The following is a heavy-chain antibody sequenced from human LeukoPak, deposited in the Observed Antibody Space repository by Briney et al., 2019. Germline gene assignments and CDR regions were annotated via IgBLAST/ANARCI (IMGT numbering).Heavy chain of an antibody. CDR2: IRYDGSNK. CDR3: ARGSRLGVVERGAFDI. CDR1: GFTFSSYG. V-gene: IGHV3-30*02. J-gene: IGHJ3*02. Sequence: GGSLGLSCAASGFTFSSYGMHWVRQAPGKGLEWVAFIRYDGSNKYYADSVRGRFTISRDNSKNTQYLQMNSLRAEDTAVYYCARGSRLGVVERGAFDIWGQGTMVTVSS. D-gene: IGHD3-3*01.